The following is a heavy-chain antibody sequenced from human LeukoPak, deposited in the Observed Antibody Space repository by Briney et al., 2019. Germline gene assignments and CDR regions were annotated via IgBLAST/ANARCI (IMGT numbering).Heavy chain of an antibody. J-gene: IGHJ3*02. CDR1: GFTFISYE. CDR2: IDSISTTV. V-gene: IGHV3-48*03. Sequence: GGSLRLSCAASGFTFISYEMNWVRPAPGKGLEWISYIDSISTTVYSADSVRGRFTISRDNAKNLLYLQMNSLRVEDTAIYYCARGAPLVVVTTGAFDIWGQGTMVTVSS. CDR3: ARGAPLVVVTTGAFDI. D-gene: IGHD2-15*01.